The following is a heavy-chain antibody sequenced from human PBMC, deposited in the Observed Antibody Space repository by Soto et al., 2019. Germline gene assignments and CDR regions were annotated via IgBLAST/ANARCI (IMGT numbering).Heavy chain of an antibody. CDR1: GVAFSFYS. J-gene: IGHJ4*02. Sequence: EVALLESGGGLVQPGGSLRLSCEVSGVAFSFYSMSWVRQAPGKGLEWVASISGNGATTYYAASGKGRFTFSRDNSKNTVHLQMNSLRGEDTAVYYCAKDRLPDHFDSSGLDHWGRGTLVTVSS. D-gene: IGHD3-22*01. CDR2: ISGNGATT. CDR3: AKDRLPDHFDSSGLDH. V-gene: IGHV3-23*01.